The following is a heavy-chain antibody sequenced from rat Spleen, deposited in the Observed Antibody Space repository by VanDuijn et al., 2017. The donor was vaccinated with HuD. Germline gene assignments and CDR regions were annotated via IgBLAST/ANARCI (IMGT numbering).Heavy chain of an antibody. Sequence: EVQLVESGGGLVQPGRSLKLSCAASGFTFSHYDMAWVRQAPAKGLEWVASLRSSGGSTYYRDSVKGRFTVSRDNAKSTLYLQMDSLRSEDTATYYCARHGDKRTVAAVDYWGQGVMVTVSS. J-gene: IGHJ2*01. CDR3: ARHGDKRTVAAVDY. CDR2: LRSSGGST. D-gene: IGHD1-8*01. V-gene: IGHV5S23*01. CDR1: GFTFSHYD.